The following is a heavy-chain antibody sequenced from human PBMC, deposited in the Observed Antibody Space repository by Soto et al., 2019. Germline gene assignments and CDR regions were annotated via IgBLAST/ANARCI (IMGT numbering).Heavy chain of an antibody. V-gene: IGHV3-30*18. J-gene: IGHJ5*02. CDR3: AKSLDGVPVQEFDP. CDR1: GFTFENFG. CDR2: IAYDGSSK. Sequence: QVQLVESGGGVVQPGMSLRLSCAASGFTFENFGMQWVRQAPGKGMEWVAVIAYDGSSKYYADSVKGRFTISRDNSNNTLYLQMNSLRVEDTAVYYCAKSLDGVPVQEFDPRGQGTLVTVSS. D-gene: IGHD3-3*01.